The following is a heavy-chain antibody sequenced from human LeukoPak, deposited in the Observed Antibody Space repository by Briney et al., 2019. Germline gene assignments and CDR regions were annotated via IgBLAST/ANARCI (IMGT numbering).Heavy chain of an antibody. CDR2: IKTDGSEK. CDR1: GFILSNYW. J-gene: IGHJ6*02. V-gene: IGHV3-7*01. D-gene: IGHD5/OR15-5a*01. CDR3: ARDVSVSGMDV. Sequence: GGSLRLSCAASGFILSNYWMSWVRQAPGKGLEWVANIKTDGSEKYYVGSVKGRFTISRDNPKNSLYLQMNSLRAEDTAIYYCARDVSVSGMDVWGQVTTVTVSS.